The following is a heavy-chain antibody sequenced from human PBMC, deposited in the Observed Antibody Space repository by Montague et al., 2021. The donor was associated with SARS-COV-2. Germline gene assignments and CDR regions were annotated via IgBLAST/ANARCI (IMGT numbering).Heavy chain of an antibody. D-gene: IGHD3-22*01. CDR2: ISSSGSNI. V-gene: IGHV3-48*03. J-gene: IGHJ4*02. Sequence: SLRLSCAASGFTFSSYGTNWVRQAPGKGLEWVSYISSSGSNIHYADSVKGRFSIYRDNAKNSLYLQMNSLRAEDTAVYYCARRTYYDGYWGQGTLVTVSS. CDR1: GFTFSSYG. CDR3: ARRTYYDGY.